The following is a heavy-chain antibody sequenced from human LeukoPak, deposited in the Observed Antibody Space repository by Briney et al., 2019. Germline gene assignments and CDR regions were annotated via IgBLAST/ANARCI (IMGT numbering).Heavy chain of an antibody. CDR1: GGSISSGGYY. J-gene: IGHJ3*02. D-gene: IGHD3-10*01. CDR2: IYYSGST. Sequence: SETLSLTCTVSGGSISSGGYYWSWIRQHPGKGLEWIGYIYYSGSTYYNPSLKSRVTISVDTSKNQFSLKLSSVTAADTAAYYCARGVTGSYYKNAFDIWGQGTMVTVSS. V-gene: IGHV4-31*03. CDR3: ARGVTGSYYKNAFDI.